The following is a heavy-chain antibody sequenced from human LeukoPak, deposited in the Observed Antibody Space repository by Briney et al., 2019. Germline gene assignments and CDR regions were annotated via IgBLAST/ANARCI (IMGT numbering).Heavy chain of an antibody. V-gene: IGHV4-30-4*07. Sequence: SETLSLTCAVSGGSISSGGYSWSWIRQPPGKGLECIGYIYYSGSTYYNPSLKSRVTISVDTSKNQFSLKLSSVTAADTAVYYCARMGGVIDYWGQGTLVTVSS. CDR1: GGSISSGGYS. J-gene: IGHJ4*02. CDR3: ARMGGVIDY. D-gene: IGHD3-10*01. CDR2: IYYSGST.